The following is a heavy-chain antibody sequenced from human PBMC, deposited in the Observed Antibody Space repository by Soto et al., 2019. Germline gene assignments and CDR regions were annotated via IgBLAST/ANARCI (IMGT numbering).Heavy chain of an antibody. V-gene: IGHV4-31*11. D-gene: IGHD2-15*01. CDR1: GGSINSGGYY. Sequence: ASETLSLTCAVSGGSINSGGYYWSWIRQHPGKGLEWIGCIYYSGNTYYNPSLKSRVTISVDTSMNQFSLKLSSVTAADTAVYYCARVSTLGYCSGGSCYRIDSWGRGTLVTVSS. CDR3: ARVSTLGYCSGGSCYRIDS. CDR2: IYYSGNT. J-gene: IGHJ4*02.